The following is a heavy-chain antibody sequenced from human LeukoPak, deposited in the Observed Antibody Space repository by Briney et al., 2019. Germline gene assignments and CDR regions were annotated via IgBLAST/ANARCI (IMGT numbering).Heavy chain of an antibody. CDR2: IYTSGST. V-gene: IGHV4-4*07. CDR1: GGSISSYY. J-gene: IGHJ4*02. Sequence: PSETLPLTCTVSGGSISSYYWNWIRQPAGKGLEGIGRIYTSGSTNYNPSLKSRVTMSVDTSKNQFSLKLNSVTAADTAVYYCARGIIGAAAALGLWGQGTLVTVSS. D-gene: IGHD6-13*01. CDR3: ARGIIGAAAALGL.